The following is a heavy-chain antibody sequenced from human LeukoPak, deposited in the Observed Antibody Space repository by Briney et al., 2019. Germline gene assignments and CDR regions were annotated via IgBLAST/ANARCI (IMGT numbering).Heavy chain of an antibody. CDR3: ARRGYYYDSSGYRAEYFQH. CDR1: GGSISSYY. CDR2: IYTSGST. Sequence: SETLSLTCTVSGGSISSYYWSWIRQPAGKGLEWIGRIYTSGSTNYNPSLKSRVTMSVDTSKNQFSLKLSSVTAADTAVYYCARRGYYYDSSGYRAEYFQHWGQGTLVTVSS. J-gene: IGHJ1*01. D-gene: IGHD3-22*01. V-gene: IGHV4-4*07.